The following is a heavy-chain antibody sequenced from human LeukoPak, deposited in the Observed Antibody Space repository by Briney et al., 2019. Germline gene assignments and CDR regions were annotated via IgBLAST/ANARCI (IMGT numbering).Heavy chain of an antibody. J-gene: IGHJ2*01. D-gene: IGHD2-21*02. V-gene: IGHV1-24*01. CDR3: VTDRARLFWYFDL. CDR2: SDPEDGET. CDR1: GSTLSDLS. Sequence: GASVKVSCKVSGSTLSDLSIHWVRQAPGKGLEYVGGSDPEDGETFHAQNFQGRITMTEDTSIDTAYMELSSLRSEDTAVYYCVTDRARLFWYFDLWRRGTLVTVSS.